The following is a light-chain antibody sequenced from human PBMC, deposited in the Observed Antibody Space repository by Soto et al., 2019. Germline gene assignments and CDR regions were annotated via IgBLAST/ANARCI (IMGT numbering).Light chain of an antibody. J-gene: IGKJ5*01. CDR1: QSVSRRY. CDR3: QQRSNWPIT. CDR2: GAS. Sequence: EIVLTQSPGTLSWSPGERATLSCRSSQSVSRRYLAWSQQPPGQANRLLSYGASSRATGIPDRFSARGSGTDCTLPISRLQPEDFAVYYCQQRSNWPITFGQGTRLEIK. V-gene: IGKV3D-20*02.